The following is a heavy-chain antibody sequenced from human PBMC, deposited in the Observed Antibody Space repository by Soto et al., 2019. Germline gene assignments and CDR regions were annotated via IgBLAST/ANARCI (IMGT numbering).Heavy chain of an antibody. CDR2: IYYSGST. D-gene: IGHD6-6*01. Sequence: QVQLQESGPGLVKPSQTLSLTCTVSGGSVSSGDSYWSWVRQPPGKGLEWVGFIYYSGSTYYNPSLKSRVTISVDPSTDQFSLKLTSVTAADTAVYYCARTDSSSFPLYYYYGMDVWGQGTTVTVSS. V-gene: IGHV4-30-4*01. CDR3: ARTDSSSFPLYYYYGMDV. J-gene: IGHJ6*02. CDR1: GGSVSSGDSY.